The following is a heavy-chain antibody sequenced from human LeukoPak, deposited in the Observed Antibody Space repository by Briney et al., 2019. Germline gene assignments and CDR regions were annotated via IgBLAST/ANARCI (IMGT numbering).Heavy chain of an antibody. V-gene: IGHV3-48*01. D-gene: IGHD2-2*01. CDR1: GVTFSSYS. J-gene: IGHJ4*02. CDR2: ISSSSSTI. CDR3: ASRTCSSTSCYFDY. Sequence: GGSLRLSCAASGVTFSSYSMNWVRQAPGKGLEWVSYISSSSSTIYYADSVEGRFTISRDNAKNSLYLQMDSLRAEDTAVYYCASRTCSSTSCYFDYWGQGTLVTVSS.